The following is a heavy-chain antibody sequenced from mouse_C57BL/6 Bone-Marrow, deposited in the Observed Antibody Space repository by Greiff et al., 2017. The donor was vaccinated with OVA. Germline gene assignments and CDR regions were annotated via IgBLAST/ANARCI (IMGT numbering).Heavy chain of an antibody. CDR3: ASPSSYYYGSSSFDY. V-gene: IGHV14-2*01. J-gene: IGHJ2*01. CDR2: IDPEDGDT. Sequence: EVQLQQSGAELVKPGASVKLSCTASGFNIKDYYMHWVKQRTEQGLEWIGRIDPEDGDTKYAPKFQGKATITADTSSNTAYLQLSSLTSEDTAVYYCASPSSYYYGSSSFDYWGQGTTLTVSS. D-gene: IGHD1-1*01. CDR1: GFNIKDYY.